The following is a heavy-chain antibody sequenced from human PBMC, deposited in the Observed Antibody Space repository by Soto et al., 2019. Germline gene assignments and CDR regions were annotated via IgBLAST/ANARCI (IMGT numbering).Heavy chain of an antibody. D-gene: IGHD1-1*01. CDR3: ARSSAGYLSRYYYYYYYMDV. CDR2: MYYSGNT. CDR1: GGSISSYY. Sequence: PSETLSLTCTVSGGSISSYYWSWIRQPPGKGLELIGYMYYSGNTNYNPSLKSRVTISVDTSKNQFSLKLSSVTAADTAVYYCARSSAGYLSRYYYYYYYMDVWGKGTTVTVSS. V-gene: IGHV4-59*01. J-gene: IGHJ6*03.